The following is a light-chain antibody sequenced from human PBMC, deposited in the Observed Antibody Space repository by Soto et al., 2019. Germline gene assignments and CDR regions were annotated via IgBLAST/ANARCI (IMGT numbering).Light chain of an antibody. J-gene: IGLJ1*01. Sequence: QSVLTQPRSVSGSPGQSVTISCTGTSSDVGGYNYVSWYQQHPGEAPKLMIYDVSKRPSGVPDRFSGSKSGNTASLTISGLQAEDEADYYCCSYAGSYFYVFGTGTKLTVL. V-gene: IGLV2-11*01. CDR2: DVS. CDR1: SSDVGGYNY. CDR3: CSYAGSYFYV.